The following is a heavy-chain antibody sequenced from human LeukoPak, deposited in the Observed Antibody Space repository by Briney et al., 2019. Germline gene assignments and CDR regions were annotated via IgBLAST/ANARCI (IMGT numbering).Heavy chain of an antibody. CDR3: ARLGGWEFFDY. Sequence: SGGSLRLSCAASGFTVSSNYMSWVREAPGKGLEWVSVIYSGGSTYYADSVKGRFTISRDNSRNTLYLQMNSLRAEDTAVYYCARLGGWEFFDYWGQGTLVTVSS. J-gene: IGHJ4*02. D-gene: IGHD3-16*01. CDR1: GFTVSSNY. CDR2: IYSGGST. V-gene: IGHV3-66*01.